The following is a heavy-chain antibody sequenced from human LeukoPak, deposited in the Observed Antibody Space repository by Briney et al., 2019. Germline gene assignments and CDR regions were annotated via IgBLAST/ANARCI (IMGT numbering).Heavy chain of an antibody. CDR2: IYYSGST. Sequence: SETLSLTCTVSGGSISSYYWSWIRQPPGKGLEGIGYIYYSGSTNYNPSLKSRVTISVDTSKNKFSLKLSSVTAADTAVYYCARQSTRGYYFDYWGQGTLVTVSS. CDR1: GGSISSYY. CDR3: ARQSTRGYYFDY. V-gene: IGHV4-59*08. J-gene: IGHJ4*02. D-gene: IGHD2-2*01.